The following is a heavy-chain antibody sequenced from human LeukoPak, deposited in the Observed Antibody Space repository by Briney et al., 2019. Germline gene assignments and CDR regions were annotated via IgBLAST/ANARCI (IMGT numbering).Heavy chain of an antibody. V-gene: IGHV3-7*01. CDR2: IKQDGSEK. J-gene: IGHJ4*02. CDR1: GFTFNSNW. D-gene: IGHD3-22*01. CDR3: ARDKYYDRYFHS. Sequence: PGGSLRLSCVAAGFTFNSNWMSWVRQAPGKGLEWVANIKQDGSEKYYVDSVKGRFTISRDNAKNSLSLQMNSLRAEDTAVYYCARDKYYDRYFHSWGQGTLVTVSS.